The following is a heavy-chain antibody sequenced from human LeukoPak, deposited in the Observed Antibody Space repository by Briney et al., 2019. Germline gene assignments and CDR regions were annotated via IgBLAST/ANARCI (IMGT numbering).Heavy chain of an antibody. D-gene: IGHD3-22*01. CDR1: GGSIGSYY. J-gene: IGHJ4*02. CDR3: ARGVEDSSGYYLGFDY. Sequence: SETLSLTCTVSGGSIGSYYWSWIRQPAGKGLEWIGRIYTSGSTNYNPSLKSRVTISVDTSKNQFSLKLSSVTAADTAVYYCARGVEDSSGYYLGFDYWGQGTLVTVSS. V-gene: IGHV4-4*07. CDR2: IYTSGST.